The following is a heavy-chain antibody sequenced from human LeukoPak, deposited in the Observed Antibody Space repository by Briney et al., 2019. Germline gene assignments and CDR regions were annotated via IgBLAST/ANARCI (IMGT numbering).Heavy chain of an antibody. CDR3: ARGLGTVVTSYFDY. CDR2: IYYSGST. J-gene: IGHJ4*02. V-gene: IGHV4-30-4*01. CDR1: GGSLSSGDYY. D-gene: IGHD4-23*01. Sequence: SETLSLTCTVSGGSLSSGDYYWSWIRQPPGTGLEWIGYIYYSGSTYYNPSLKSRVTISVDTSKNQFSLKLSSVTAADTAVYYCARGLGTVVTSYFDYWGQGTLVTVSS.